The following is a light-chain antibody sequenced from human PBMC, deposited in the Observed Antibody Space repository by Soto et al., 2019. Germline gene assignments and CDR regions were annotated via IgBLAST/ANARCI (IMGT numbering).Light chain of an antibody. Sequence: EIRMTQSPATLSVSPGESATLSCRASQSVSSNLAWHQQKPGQAPRILLYDASTRATGISARFSGSGSGTEFTLTISSLQPEDFATYYCQQANTFPLTFGQGTRLEI. CDR1: QSVSSN. V-gene: IGKV3-15*01. CDR3: QQANTFPLT. CDR2: DAS. J-gene: IGKJ5*01.